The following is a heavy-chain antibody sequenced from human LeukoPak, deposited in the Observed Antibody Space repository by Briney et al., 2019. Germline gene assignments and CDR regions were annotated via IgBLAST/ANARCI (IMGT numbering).Heavy chain of an antibody. V-gene: IGHV3-53*01. J-gene: IGHJ5*02. CDR1: GFSVTTTY. Sequence: GGSLRLSCGVSGFSVTTTYMTWVRQAPGKGLEWVSLIFGESMTTYADSVKGRFTISRDNSKNTVYLQMNRLRAEDTAMYFCVRDKGLGRTERFDPWGQGTLVTVST. CDR2: IFGESMT. D-gene: IGHD3/OR15-3a*01. CDR3: VRDKGLGRTERFDP.